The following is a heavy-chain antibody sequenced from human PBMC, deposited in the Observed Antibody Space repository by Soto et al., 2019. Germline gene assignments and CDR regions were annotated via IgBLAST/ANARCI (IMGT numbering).Heavy chain of an antibody. Sequence: SLRLSCATTGFTFRIYDMHCACQAPGKGLVWVAVIWYDVSNKYYADSVKGRFTIFRDNSKNTLYLQMNSLRAEDTAVYYCARDYEKYYYDSSGPRYWGQGT. CDR1: GFTFRIYD. CDR3: ARDYEKYYYDSSGPRY. CDR2: IWYDVSNK. J-gene: IGHJ4*02. V-gene: IGHV3-33*01. D-gene: IGHD3-22*01.